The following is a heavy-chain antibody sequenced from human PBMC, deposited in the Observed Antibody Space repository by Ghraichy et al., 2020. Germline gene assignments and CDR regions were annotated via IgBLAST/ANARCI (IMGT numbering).Heavy chain of an antibody. CDR3: AKDLGYCSSTSCYYYYYGMDV. Sequence: SCAASGFTFDDYTMHWVRQAPGKGLEWVSLISWDGGSTYYADSVKGRFTISRDNSKNSLYLQMNSLRTEDTALYYCAKDLGYCSSTSCYYYYYGMDVWGQGTTVTVSS. J-gene: IGHJ6*02. V-gene: IGHV3-43*01. CDR1: GFTFDDYT. D-gene: IGHD2-2*01. CDR2: ISWDGGST.